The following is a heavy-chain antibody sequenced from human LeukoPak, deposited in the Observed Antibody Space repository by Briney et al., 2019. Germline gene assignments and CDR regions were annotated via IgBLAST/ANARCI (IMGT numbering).Heavy chain of an antibody. D-gene: IGHD6-19*01. CDR2: IIPLLGIA. CDR3: TRHSSGWYGGYFDY. CDR1: GGTFSSYA. Sequence: ASVKVSCKASGGTFSSYAISWVRQAPGQGLEWMGRIIPLLGIANYAQKFQGRVTITADKSTSTAYMELSSLRSEGTAVYYCTRHSSGWYGGYFDYWGQGTLVTVSS. V-gene: IGHV1-69*04. J-gene: IGHJ4*02.